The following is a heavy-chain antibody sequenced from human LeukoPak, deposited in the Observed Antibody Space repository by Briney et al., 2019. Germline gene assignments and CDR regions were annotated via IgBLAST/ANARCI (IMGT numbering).Heavy chain of an antibody. V-gene: IGHV3-53*01. CDR2: IYSGGST. Sequence: GGSLRLSCAASAFSVSSNYMSWVRQAPGKGLEWVSVIYSGGSTYYADSVKGRFTISRDKSKNTVYLQMNSLSAEDTAIYYCARVASTSPYFYGMDVWGQGTTVTVSS. CDR3: ARVASTSPYFYGMDV. J-gene: IGHJ6*02. CDR1: AFSVSSNY.